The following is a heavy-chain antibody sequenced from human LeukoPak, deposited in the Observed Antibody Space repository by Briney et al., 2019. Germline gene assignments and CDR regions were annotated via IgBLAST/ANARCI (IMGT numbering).Heavy chain of an antibody. CDR1: GYTFTGYY. Sequence: GASVKVSCKASGYTFTGYYMHWVRQAPGQGLEWMGRINPNSGGTNYAQKFQGRVTMTRDTSISTAYMELSRLRPDDTAVYYCARDRVVVVPAGTKSGRFDPWGQGTLVTVSS. D-gene: IGHD2-2*01. CDR2: INPNSGGT. CDR3: ARDRVVVVPAGTKSGRFDP. J-gene: IGHJ5*02. V-gene: IGHV1-2*06.